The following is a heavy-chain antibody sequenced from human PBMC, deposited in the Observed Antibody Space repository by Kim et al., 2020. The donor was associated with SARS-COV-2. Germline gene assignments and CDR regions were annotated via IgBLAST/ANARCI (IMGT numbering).Heavy chain of an antibody. D-gene: IGHD3-3*01. Sequence: SETLSLTCTVSGGSISSYYWSWIRQPQGKGLEWMGYIYYSGSTNYNPSLKSRVTITVDTSKNQYYLTLSPVTATATAVDYCSRARRATIFVGVTAFDCWG. CDR1: GGSISSYY. J-gene: IGHJ4*01. V-gene: IGHV4-59*13. CDR3: SRARRATIFVGVTAFDC. CDR2: IYYSGST.